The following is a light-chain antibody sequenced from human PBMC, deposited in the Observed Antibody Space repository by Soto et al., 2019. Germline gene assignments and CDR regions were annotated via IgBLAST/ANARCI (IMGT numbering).Light chain of an antibody. CDR2: RNH. CDR3: AAWDDRLAVV. J-gene: IGLJ2*01. V-gene: IGLV1-47*01. Sequence: QSVLTQTPSASGTPGQRVTISCSGSSSNIGRNYVYWYQQLPGMAPKLLIYRNHYRPSGIPDRFSASKSGTSASLAISGLRSEDEADYYCAAWDDRLAVVFGGGTKVTVL. CDR1: SSNIGRNY.